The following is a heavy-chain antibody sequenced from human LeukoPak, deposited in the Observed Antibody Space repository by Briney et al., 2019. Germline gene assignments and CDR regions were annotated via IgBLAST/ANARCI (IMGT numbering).Heavy chain of an antibody. D-gene: IGHD6-13*01. CDR1: GYTFTSYG. V-gene: IGHV1-18*01. Sequence: ASVKVSCKASGYTFTSYGISWVRQAPGQGLEWMGWISAYNGNTNYAQKLQGRVTMTTDTSTSTAYMELRSLRSDDTAVYYCAKTQAAVGKAWFDPWGQGTLVTVSS. J-gene: IGHJ5*02. CDR2: ISAYNGNT. CDR3: AKTQAAVGKAWFDP.